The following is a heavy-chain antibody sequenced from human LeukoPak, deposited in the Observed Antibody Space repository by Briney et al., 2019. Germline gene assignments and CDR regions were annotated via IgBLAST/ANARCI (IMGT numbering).Heavy chain of an antibody. J-gene: IGHJ3*01. D-gene: IGHD6-19*01. CDR1: GFTFSSYA. CDR3: AKGGFGSDPQDSFDV. Sequence: PGGSLRLSCAASGFTFSSYAMTWVRQAPGKGLDWVSLISDSGGATTYADSVEGRFTISRDNFKKTLFLQMNSLRAEDTAIYYCAKGGFGSDPQDSFDVWGQGTLVSVSS. CDR2: ISDSGGAT. V-gene: IGHV3-23*01.